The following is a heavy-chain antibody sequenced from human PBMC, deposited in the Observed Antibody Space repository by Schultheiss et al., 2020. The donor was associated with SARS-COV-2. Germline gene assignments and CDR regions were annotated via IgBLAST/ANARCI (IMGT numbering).Heavy chain of an antibody. Sequence: ASVKVSCKASGYTFTGYYMHWVRQAPGQGLEWMGRINPNSGGTNYAQKFQGRVTMTRDTSISTAYMELSRLRSDDTAVYYCASHSPRYSYGKYYYYYYGMDVLGQGTTVTVSS. D-gene: IGHD5-18*01. V-gene: IGHV1-2*06. CDR2: INPNSGGT. CDR3: ASHSPRYSYGKYYYYYYGMDV. CDR1: GYTFTGYY. J-gene: IGHJ6*02.